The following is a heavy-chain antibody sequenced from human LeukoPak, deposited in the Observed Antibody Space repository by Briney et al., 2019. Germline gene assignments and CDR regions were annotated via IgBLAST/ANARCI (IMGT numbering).Heavy chain of an antibody. CDR2: IWYDGSNK. CDR3: ARDPALRFLEWLYLDY. Sequence: PGRSLRLSCAASGFTFSSYGMHWVRQAPGKGLEWVAVIWYDGSNKYYADSVKGRFTISRDNSKNTLYLQMNSLRAEDTAVYYCARDPALRFLEWLYLDYWGQGTLVTVSS. D-gene: IGHD3-3*01. J-gene: IGHJ4*02. V-gene: IGHV3-33*01. CDR1: GFTFSSYG.